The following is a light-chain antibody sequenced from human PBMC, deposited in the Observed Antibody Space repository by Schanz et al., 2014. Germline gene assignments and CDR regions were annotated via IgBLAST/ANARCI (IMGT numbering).Light chain of an antibody. CDR1: QGMSNY. CDR2: GAS. Sequence: DIQMTQSPSAMSASVGDRVTITCRASQGMSNYLAWFQQKPGKVPKRLIYGASSLEGGVPSRFSGSGSGTEFTLTISSLQSEDFATYYCQQYNTYSPWTFGQGTKVEIK. V-gene: IGKV1-17*03. CDR3: QQYNTYSPWT. J-gene: IGKJ1*01.